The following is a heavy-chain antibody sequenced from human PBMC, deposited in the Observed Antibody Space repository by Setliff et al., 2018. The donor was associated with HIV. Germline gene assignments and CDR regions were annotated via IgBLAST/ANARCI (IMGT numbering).Heavy chain of an antibody. CDR1: GGSISSGSYY. V-gene: IGHV4-61*09. CDR3: ARAPPGIQNDAFDV. J-gene: IGHJ3*01. CDR2: IYTNGYT. Sequence: SETLSLTCSVSGGSISSGSYYWTWIRQPAGKGPEWIGHIYTNGYTNYNPSLKSRVTISVDTSKNQFSLRLTSVTAADTAVYYCARAPPGIQNDAFDVWGQGTMVTVSS.